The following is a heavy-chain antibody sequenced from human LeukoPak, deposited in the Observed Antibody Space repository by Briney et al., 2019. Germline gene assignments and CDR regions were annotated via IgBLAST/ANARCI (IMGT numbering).Heavy chain of an antibody. CDR3: AKDPQWLRLGGRDYYYYMDV. J-gene: IGHJ6*03. Sequence: GSLRLSCAASVFTFSSYGMYWVRQAPGKGLEWVAFIRFDGSNKYYANSVKGRFTISRDNSNNTLYLQMNSLRAEDTAVYYCAKDPQWLRLGGRDYYYYMDVWGKGTTVTVSS. CDR2: IRFDGSNK. D-gene: IGHD5-12*01. V-gene: IGHV3-30*02. CDR1: VFTFSSYG.